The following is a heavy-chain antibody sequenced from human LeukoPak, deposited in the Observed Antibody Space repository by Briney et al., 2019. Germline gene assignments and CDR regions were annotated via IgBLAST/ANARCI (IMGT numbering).Heavy chain of an antibody. J-gene: IGHJ4*02. Sequence: PGGSLRLSCAASGFTFSSYWMSWVRQAPGKGLEWVANIKQDGSEKYYVDSVKGRFTISRDNSKNTLYLQMYSLRAEDTALYYCAKALYSSNWYDDYWGQGTLVTVSS. CDR1: GFTFSSYW. CDR3: AKALYSSNWYDDY. V-gene: IGHV3-7*03. D-gene: IGHD6-13*01. CDR2: IKQDGSEK.